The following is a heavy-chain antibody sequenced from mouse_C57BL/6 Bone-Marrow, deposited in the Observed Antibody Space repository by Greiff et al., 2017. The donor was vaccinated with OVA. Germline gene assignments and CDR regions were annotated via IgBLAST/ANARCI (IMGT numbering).Heavy chain of an antibody. V-gene: IGHV1-63*01. CDR2: IYPGGGYT. Sequence: VQLQQSGAELVRPGPSVKMSCKASGYTFTNYWIGWAKQRPGHGLEWIGDIYPGGGYTNYNEKFKGKATLTADKSSSTAYMQFSSLTSEDSAIYYCAREGYSNDYAMDYWGQGTSVTVSS. CDR1: GYTFTNYW. CDR3: AREGYSNDYAMDY. J-gene: IGHJ4*01. D-gene: IGHD2-5*01.